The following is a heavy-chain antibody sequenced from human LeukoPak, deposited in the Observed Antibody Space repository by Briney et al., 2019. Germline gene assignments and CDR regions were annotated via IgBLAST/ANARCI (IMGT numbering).Heavy chain of an antibody. CDR2: ISYDGSNK. CDR3: ARDQGGYDPVYYYGMDV. V-gene: IGHV3-30*04. Sequence: GRSLRLSCAASGFTFSSYAMHWVRQAPGKGLEWVAVISYDGSNKYYADSVKGRFTISRDNSKNTLYLQMNSLRAEDTAVYYRARDQGGYDPVYYYGMDVWGKGTTVTVSS. D-gene: IGHD5-12*01. J-gene: IGHJ6*04. CDR1: GFTFSSYA.